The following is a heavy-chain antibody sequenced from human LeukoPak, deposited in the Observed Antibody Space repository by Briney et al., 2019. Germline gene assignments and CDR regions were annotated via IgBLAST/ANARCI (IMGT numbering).Heavy chain of an antibody. Sequence: GGSLRLSCAASGFTFSNAWMSWVRQAPGKGLEWVSAISGSGISTYYADSVKGRFTISRDKSKNTVYLQMNSLRVEDTAVYYCAKGDTPYSSGWYCLDYWGQGTLVTVSS. V-gene: IGHV3-23*01. CDR2: ISGSGIST. D-gene: IGHD6-19*01. J-gene: IGHJ4*02. CDR1: GFTFSNAW. CDR3: AKGDTPYSSGWYCLDY.